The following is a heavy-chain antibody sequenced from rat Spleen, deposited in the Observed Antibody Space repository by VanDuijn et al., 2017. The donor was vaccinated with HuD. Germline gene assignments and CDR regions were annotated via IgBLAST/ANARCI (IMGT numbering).Heavy chain of an antibody. CDR3: TTGVYPGNFDY. J-gene: IGHJ2*01. D-gene: IGHD1-4*01. Sequence: EVQLVESDGGLVQPGRSLKLSCAASGFTFSDYYMAWVRQAPTKGLEWVATINYDGSSTYYRDSVKGRFTISRDNAKNTLYLQMDSLRSEDTATYFCTTGVYPGNFDYWGQGVMVTVSS. CDR2: INYDGSST. CDR1: GFTFSDYY. V-gene: IGHV5-20*01.